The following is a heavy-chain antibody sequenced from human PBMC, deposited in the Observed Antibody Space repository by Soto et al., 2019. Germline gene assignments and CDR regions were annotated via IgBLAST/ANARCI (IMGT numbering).Heavy chain of an antibody. CDR2: ITGSGGTT. CDR1: GFPLRNYA. D-gene: IGHD2-15*01. Sequence: PGGSLRLSCAASGFPLRNYAVSWVRQAPGRGLEWVSHITGSGGTTYYADSVKGRFTISRDNSKNTVSLQMNSLRAEDTAVYYCAKAGSCSGGSCYGMDVWRQRTTVTVSS. V-gene: IGHV3-23*01. CDR3: AKAGSCSGGSCYGMDV. J-gene: IGHJ6*02.